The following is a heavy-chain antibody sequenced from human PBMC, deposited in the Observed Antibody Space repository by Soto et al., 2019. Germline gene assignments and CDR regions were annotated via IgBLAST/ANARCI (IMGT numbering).Heavy chain of an antibody. D-gene: IGHD2-15*01. V-gene: IGHV3-30*18. CDR3: AKDIEDIVVVVAATKVRGFYY. CDR2: ISYDGSNK. CDR1: GFTFSSYG. Sequence: QVQLVASGGGMVQPGRSLRLSCAASGFTFSSYGMHWVRQAPGKGLEWVAVISYDGSNKYYADSVKGRFTISRDNSKNTLYLQMNSLRAEDTAVYYCAKDIEDIVVVVAATKVRGFYYWGQGTLVTVSS. J-gene: IGHJ4*02.